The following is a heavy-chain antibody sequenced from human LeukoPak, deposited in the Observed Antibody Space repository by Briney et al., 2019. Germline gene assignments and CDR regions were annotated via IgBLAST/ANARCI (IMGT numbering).Heavy chain of an antibody. J-gene: IGHJ5*02. V-gene: IGHV1-18*01. CDR3: ARPNYRGGSGSYGGTNWFDP. CDR2: ISGYNGNT. CDR1: GYTFTSYG. Sequence: ASVNVSCKASGYTFTSYGISWVRQAPGQGLEWMGWISGYNGNTNYAQKVQGRVTMTTDTSTSTAYMELRSLRSDDTAVYYCARPNYRGGSGSYGGTNWFDPWGQGTLVTVSS. D-gene: IGHD3-10*01.